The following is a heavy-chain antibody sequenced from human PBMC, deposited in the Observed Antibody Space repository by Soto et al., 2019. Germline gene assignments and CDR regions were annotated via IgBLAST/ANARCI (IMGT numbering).Heavy chain of an antibody. CDR2: IWYDGSNK. J-gene: IGHJ4*02. CDR3: AKEGSGDSSGYYPYYFDY. CDR1: GFTFSSYG. V-gene: IGHV3-30*02. D-gene: IGHD3-22*01. Sequence: GGSLRLSCAASGFTFSSYGMHWVRQAPGKGLEWVAVIWYDGSNKCYADSVKGRFTISRDNSKNTLYLQMNSLRAEDTAVYYCAKEGSGDSSGYYPYYFDYWGQGTLLTVSS.